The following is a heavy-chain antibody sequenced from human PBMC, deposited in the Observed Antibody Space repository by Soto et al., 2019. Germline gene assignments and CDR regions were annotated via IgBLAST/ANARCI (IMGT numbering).Heavy chain of an antibody. D-gene: IGHD6-13*01. Sequence: ASVKVSCKASGYTFTSYGIHWVRQAPGQRLEWMGWINAANGDTKYSPKFQGRVTITRDTSASTAYMELSSLRSEGTAVYYCVRRHVSATGIDWFDPWGQGTLVTVSS. J-gene: IGHJ5*02. CDR2: INAANGDT. V-gene: IGHV1-3*01. CDR1: GYTFTSYG. CDR3: VRRHVSATGIDWFDP.